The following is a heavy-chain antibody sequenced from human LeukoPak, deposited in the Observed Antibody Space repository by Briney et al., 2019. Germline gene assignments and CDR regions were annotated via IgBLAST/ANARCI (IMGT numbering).Heavy chain of an antibody. CDR2: VNPDGSST. J-gene: IGHJ4*02. Sequence: GGSLRLSCAASGFTFGRYWMHWVRQVPGKGLVWVSRVNPDGSSTTYADSVKGRFTSSRDNAKNTLNLQMNRLRVEDTAVYYCGRVVINGYYWGQGILVTVSS. CDR1: GFTFGRYW. D-gene: IGHD2-21*01. CDR3: GRVVINGYY. V-gene: IGHV3-74*03.